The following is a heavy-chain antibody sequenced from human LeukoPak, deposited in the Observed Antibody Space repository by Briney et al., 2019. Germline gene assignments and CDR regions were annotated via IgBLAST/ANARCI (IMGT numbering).Heavy chain of an antibody. J-gene: IGHJ4*02. CDR2: ISGSGGGT. V-gene: IGHV3-23*01. CDR3: AKRQVVGDGGFDY. CDR1: GLTFSSYA. Sequence: PGGPLSLSCAASGLTFSSYAMSWGRQAPGKGLEGFSAISGSGGGTYYADSVKGRFTISRDNSKNTLYLQVNSLRAEDTAVHYCAKRQVVGDGGFDYWGQGTLVTVSS. D-gene: IGHD6-19*01.